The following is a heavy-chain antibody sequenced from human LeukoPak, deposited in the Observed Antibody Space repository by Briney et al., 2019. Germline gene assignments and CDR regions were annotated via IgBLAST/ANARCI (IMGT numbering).Heavy chain of an antibody. J-gene: IGHJ4*02. D-gene: IGHD6-13*01. V-gene: IGHV1-69*13. CDR1: GDTVSSYA. Sequence: SVKLSCKASGDTVSSYALSWVRQAPGQGLECIVAIIPIFGTANYAQKFQGRVTITADESTSTAYMELSSLRSEDTAVYYCARSIGPGGYSSSWTRGYDYWGQGTLVTVSS. CDR3: ARSIGPGGYSSSWTRGYDY. CDR2: IIPIFGTA.